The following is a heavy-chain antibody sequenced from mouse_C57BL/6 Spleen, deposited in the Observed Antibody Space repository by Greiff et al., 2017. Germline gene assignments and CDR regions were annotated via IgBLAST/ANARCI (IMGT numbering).Heavy chain of an antibody. D-gene: IGHD2-4*01. Sequence: QVHVKQSGAELVKPGASVTLSCKASGYTFTEYTIHWVKQRSGQGLEWIGWFYPGSGSIKYNEKFKDKATLTADKSSSTVYMELSRLTSEDSAVYFCARHDYDYDGVHGDYWGQGTTLTVSS. CDR2: FYPGSGSI. V-gene: IGHV1-62-2*01. CDR3: ARHDYDYDGVHGDY. J-gene: IGHJ2*01. CDR1: GYTFTEYT.